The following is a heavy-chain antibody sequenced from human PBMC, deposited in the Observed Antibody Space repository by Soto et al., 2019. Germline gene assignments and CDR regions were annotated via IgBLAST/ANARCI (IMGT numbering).Heavy chain of an antibody. CDR1: GVTFSSYS. J-gene: IGHJ4*01. Sequence: GALRLSCAASGVTFSSYSMNSVHQAPRKGLEWVSSISSSSSYIYYADSVKGRFTISRDNAKNSLYLQMNSLRAEDTAVYYCARATRDIVVLPAALSPFDNWGHGTLVTVSS. CDR3: ARATRDIVVLPAALSPFDN. D-gene: IGHD2-2*01. V-gene: IGHV3-21*01. CDR2: ISSSSSYI.